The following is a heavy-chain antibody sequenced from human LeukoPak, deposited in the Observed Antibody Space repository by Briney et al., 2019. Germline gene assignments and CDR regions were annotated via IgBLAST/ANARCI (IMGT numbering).Heavy chain of an antibody. D-gene: IGHD6-19*01. J-gene: IGHJ4*02. CDR3: ARLSFGSGWYPFDY. CDR2: IYTSGST. Sequence: SETLSLTCTVSGGSISSYYWSWIRQPAGKGLEWIGRIYTSGSTNYNASLKSRVSMSVDTSKNQFPLKLSSVTAADTAVYYCARLSFGSGWYPFDYWGQGTLVTVSS. CDR1: GGSISSYY. V-gene: IGHV4-4*07.